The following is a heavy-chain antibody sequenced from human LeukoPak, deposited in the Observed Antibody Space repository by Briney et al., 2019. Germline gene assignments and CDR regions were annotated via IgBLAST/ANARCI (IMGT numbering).Heavy chain of an antibody. D-gene: IGHD1-20*01. Sequence: ASVKVSCKASGYTFTSCYMHWVRQAPGQGLEWMGIINPSGGSTSYAQKFQGRVTMTRDTSTSTVYMELSSLRSEDTAVYYCARAARRRITGTTGSYYYYGMDVWGQGTTVTVSS. V-gene: IGHV1-46*01. J-gene: IGHJ6*02. CDR3: ARAARRRITGTTGSYYYYGMDV. CDR2: INPSGGST. CDR1: GYTFTSCY.